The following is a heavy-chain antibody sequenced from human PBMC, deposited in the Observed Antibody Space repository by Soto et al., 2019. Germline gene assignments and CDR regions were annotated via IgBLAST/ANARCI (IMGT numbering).Heavy chain of an antibody. CDR3: ARVAYAMVRGVIVNWFDP. J-gene: IGHJ5*02. CDR1: GGSISSSNW. D-gene: IGHD3-10*01. CDR2: IYHSGST. Sequence: QVQLQESGPGLVKPSGTLSLTCAVSGGSISSSNWWSWFRQPPGKGLEWIGEIYHSGSTKYNPSLKSRVTISVDKSKNQFSLKLSSVTAADTAVYYCARVAYAMVRGVIVNWFDPWGQGTLVTVSS. V-gene: IGHV4-4*02.